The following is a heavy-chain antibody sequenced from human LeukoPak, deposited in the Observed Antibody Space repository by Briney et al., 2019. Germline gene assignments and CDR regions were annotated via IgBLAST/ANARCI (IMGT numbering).Heavy chain of an antibody. J-gene: IGHJ4*02. CDR1: GGSFSGYY. CDR2: IYYSGST. V-gene: IGHV4-34*01. D-gene: IGHD3-3*01. Sequence: SETLSLTCAVYGGSFSGYYWSWIRQPPGKGLEWIGSIYYSGSTYYNPSLKSRVTISVDTSKNEFSLNLTSVTAADTAVYYCARGLASGYPPIPFDYWGQGTLVTVSS. CDR3: ARGLASGYPPIPFDY.